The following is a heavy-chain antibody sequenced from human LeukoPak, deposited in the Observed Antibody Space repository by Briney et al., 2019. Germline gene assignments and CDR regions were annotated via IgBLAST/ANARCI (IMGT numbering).Heavy chain of an antibody. D-gene: IGHD6-19*01. CDR3: ARGKTVAGTANVYYYYGMDV. V-gene: IGHV4-34*01. CDR1: GGSFSGYY. J-gene: IGHJ6*02. Sequence: SETLSLTCAVYGGSFSGYYWSWIRQPPGKGLEWIGEINHSGSTNYNPSLKSRVTISVDTSKNQFSLKLSSVTAADTAVYYCARGKTVAGTANVYYYYGMDVWGQGTTVTVSS. CDR2: INHSGST.